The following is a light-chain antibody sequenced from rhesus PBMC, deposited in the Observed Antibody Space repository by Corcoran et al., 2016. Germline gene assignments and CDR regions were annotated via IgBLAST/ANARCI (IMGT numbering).Light chain of an antibody. CDR3: CSYMSGGPFV. J-gene: IGLJ6*01. CDR2: SVS. Sequence: QAALTQPPSVSKSLGQSDTISCPGINSGISSYSDVSWYQHEPGKAPKLLIYSVSDRPSVVSDRFSGFKSGSTASLTISGLQAEDEATYFGCSYMSGGPFVFGSGTKLTVL. CDR1: NSGISSYSD. V-gene: IGLV2-26*02.